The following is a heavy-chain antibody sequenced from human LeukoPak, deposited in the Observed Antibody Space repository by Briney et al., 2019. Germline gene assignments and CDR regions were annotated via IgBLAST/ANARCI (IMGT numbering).Heavy chain of an antibody. Sequence: GGSLRLSCAASGFTFSSYGMHWVRQAPGKGLEWVAFIRYDGSNKYYADSVKGRFTISRDNSKNTLYLQMNSLRAEDTAVYYCAKDLGRGVRENYMDVWGKGTTVTISS. CDR2: IRYDGSNK. V-gene: IGHV3-30*02. CDR1: GFTFSSYG. CDR3: AKDLGRGVRENYMDV. D-gene: IGHD3-10*01. J-gene: IGHJ6*03.